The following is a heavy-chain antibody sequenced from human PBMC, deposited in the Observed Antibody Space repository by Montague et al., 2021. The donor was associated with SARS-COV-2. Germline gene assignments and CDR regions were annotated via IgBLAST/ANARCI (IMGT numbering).Heavy chain of an antibody. CDR1: GFTFSNAW. D-gene: IGHD2-15*01. J-gene: IGHJ4*02. V-gene: IGHV3-15*01. CDR2: IKTKTNGGTT. Sequence: SLRLSCAASGFTFSNAWMNWVRQAPGKGLEWVGRIKTKTNGGTTDYAAPVKGRFTISRDDSKTTLYMQMNSLKTEDPAEYYCTTGRYCRGGSCYLFNCWGQGTLVTVSS. CDR3: TTGRYCRGGSCYLFNC.